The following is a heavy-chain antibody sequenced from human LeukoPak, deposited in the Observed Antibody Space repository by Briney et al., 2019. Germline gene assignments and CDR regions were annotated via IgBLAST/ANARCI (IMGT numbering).Heavy chain of an antibody. CDR2: IYYSGST. CDR3: ARSQTGGTFDY. Sequence: NPSETLSLTCTVSGGSISSSSYYWGWIRQPPGKGLEWIGSIYYSGSTYYNPSLKSRVTISVDTSKNQFSLKLSSVTAADTAVYYCARSQTGGTFDYWGQGALVTVSS. D-gene: IGHD1-26*01. CDR1: GGSISSSSYY. J-gene: IGHJ4*02. V-gene: IGHV4-39*01.